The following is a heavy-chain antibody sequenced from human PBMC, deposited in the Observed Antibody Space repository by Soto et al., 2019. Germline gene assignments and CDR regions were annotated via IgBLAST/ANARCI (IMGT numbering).Heavy chain of an antibody. CDR2: ISSSGSTI. J-gene: IGHJ6*02. D-gene: IGHD2-2*01. CDR1: GITFSSYE. CDR3: ARERPFQLLSLSYYYGMDV. V-gene: IGHV3-48*03. Sequence: GGSLRLSCAASGITFSSYEMNWVRQAPGKGLEWVSYISSSGSTIYYADSVKGRFTISRDNAKNSLYLQMNSLRAEDTAVYYCARERPFQLLSLSYYYGMDVWGQGTTVTVSS.